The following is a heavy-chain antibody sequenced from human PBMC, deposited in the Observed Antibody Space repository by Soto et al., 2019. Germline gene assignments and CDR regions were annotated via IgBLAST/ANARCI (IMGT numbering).Heavy chain of an antibody. Sequence: SETLSLTCSVAGGSFGSDSVIWSWVRQFPGKGLEWIGYINYSGTTYYNPSLRSRITMSVDTSKNQFSLNLSSVTAADTAVYYCARDHKWDGMDVWGQGTTVTVSS. V-gene: IGHV4-31*03. CDR2: INYSGTT. J-gene: IGHJ6*02. D-gene: IGHD1-26*01. CDR3: ARDHKWDGMDV. CDR1: GGSFGSDSVI.